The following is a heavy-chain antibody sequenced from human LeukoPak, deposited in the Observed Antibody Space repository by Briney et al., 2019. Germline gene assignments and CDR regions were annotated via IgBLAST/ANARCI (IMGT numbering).Heavy chain of an antibody. Sequence: SETLSLTCTVSGGSLSSYYWSWIRRPPGKGLEWIGYIYYSGSTNYNPSLRSRVTISVDTSKNQFALKLSSVTAADTAVYYCARAFRMYALHNWFDPWGQGTLVTVSS. CDR1: GGSLSSYY. J-gene: IGHJ5*02. CDR2: IYYSGST. D-gene: IGHD2-8*01. CDR3: ARAFRMYALHNWFDP. V-gene: IGHV4-59*01.